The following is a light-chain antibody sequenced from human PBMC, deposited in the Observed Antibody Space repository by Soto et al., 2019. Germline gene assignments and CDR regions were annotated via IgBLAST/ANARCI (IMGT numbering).Light chain of an antibody. CDR2: DVS. Sequence: QSVLTQPASVSGSPGQSITISCTGTSSDVGSYNLVSWYQQHPGKAPKLMIYDVSKRPSGVSNRFSGSKSGNTASLTISGLQAEDEADYYCSSYTSSSTLLYVFGTGTKVTVL. V-gene: IGLV2-14*02. CDR1: SSDVGSYNL. J-gene: IGLJ1*01. CDR3: SSYTSSSTLLYV.